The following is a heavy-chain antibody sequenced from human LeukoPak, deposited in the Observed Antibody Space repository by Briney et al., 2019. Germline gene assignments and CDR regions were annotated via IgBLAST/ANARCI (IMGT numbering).Heavy chain of an antibody. V-gene: IGHV4-38-2*02. D-gene: IGHD2-2*01. CDR1: DYSISSGYY. CDR2: IYYSGST. Sequence: SETLSLTCTVSDYSISSGYYWGWIRQPPGKGLEWIGSIYYSGSTYYNPSLKSRVTISVDTSKNQFSLKLSSVTAADTAVYYCARHFRYSRIVVVPAAIQGGFDYWGQGTLVTVSS. J-gene: IGHJ4*02. CDR3: ARHFRYSRIVVVPAAIQGGFDY.